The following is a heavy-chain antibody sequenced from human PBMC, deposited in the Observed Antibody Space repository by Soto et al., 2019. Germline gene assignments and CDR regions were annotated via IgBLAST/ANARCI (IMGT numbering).Heavy chain of an antibody. CDR2: IYYSGST. J-gene: IGHJ4*02. CDR3: ARDLQGALDY. CDR1: GGSISSYY. D-gene: IGHD3-16*01. Sequence: SETVSLTCTVSGGSISSYYWSRIRQPPGKGLEWIGYIYYSGSTNYNPSLKSRVTISVDTSKNQFSLKLSSVTAADTAVYYCARDLQGALDYWGQGTLVTVSS. V-gene: IGHV4-59*01.